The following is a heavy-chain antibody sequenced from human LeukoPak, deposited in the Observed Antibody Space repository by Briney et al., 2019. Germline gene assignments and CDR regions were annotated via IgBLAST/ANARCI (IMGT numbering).Heavy chain of an antibody. CDR2: ISGSGGST. Sequence: SGGSLRLSCAASGFTFSSYAMSWVRQAPGKGLEWASAISGSGGSTYYADSVKGRFTISRDNSKNTLYLQMNSLRAEDTAVYYCAKDGRGSGTKGYWGQGTLVTVSS. CDR1: GFTFSSYA. D-gene: IGHD3-10*01. CDR3: AKDGRGSGTKGY. J-gene: IGHJ4*02. V-gene: IGHV3-23*01.